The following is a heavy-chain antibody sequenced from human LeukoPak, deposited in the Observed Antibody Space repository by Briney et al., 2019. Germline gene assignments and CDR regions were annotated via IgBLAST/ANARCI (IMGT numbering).Heavy chain of an antibody. CDR2: IGTTSGAI. J-gene: IGHJ4*02. CDR1: GFTFNAFG. V-gene: IGHV3-48*01. CDR3: ARGAYYYED. Sequence: PGGSLRLSCAASGFTFNAFGMNWVRQAPGKGLEWVSYIGTTSGAIYYADSVKGRFTISRDNAKNSLYLQMNSLRAEDTAVYYCARGAYYYEDWGQGTLVTVSS. D-gene: IGHD3-22*01.